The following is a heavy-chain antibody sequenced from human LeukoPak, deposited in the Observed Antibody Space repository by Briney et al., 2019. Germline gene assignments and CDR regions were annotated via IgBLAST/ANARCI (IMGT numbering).Heavy chain of an antibody. CDR3: ARDGPCSSTSFYPRYTGGGGNWFDP. J-gene: IGHJ5*02. V-gene: IGHV4-4*07. CDR1: GGSISSYY. CDR2: IYTSGST. D-gene: IGHD2-2*01. Sequence: SETLSLTCTVSGGSISSYYWSWIRQPAGKGLEWIGRIYTSGSTNYNPSLKSRVTMSVDTSKNQFSLKLSSVPAADTAVYYCARDGPCSSTSFYPRYTGGGGNWFDPWGQRTLVTVSS.